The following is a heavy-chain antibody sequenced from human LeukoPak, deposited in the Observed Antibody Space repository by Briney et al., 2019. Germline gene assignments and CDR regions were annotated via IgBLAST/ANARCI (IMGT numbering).Heavy chain of an antibody. V-gene: IGHV1-2*06. CDR1: GYTFTGYY. CDR3: ARDAYSSSSDY. Sequence: ASLKVSCKASGYTFTGYYMHWVRQAPGQGLEWMRRINPNSGGTNDAQKFQGRVTKTRDTSISTAYMEPSRLRSDDTAVYYCARDAYSSSSDYWGEGTLVTVSS. D-gene: IGHD6-6*01. CDR2: INPNSGGT. J-gene: IGHJ4*02.